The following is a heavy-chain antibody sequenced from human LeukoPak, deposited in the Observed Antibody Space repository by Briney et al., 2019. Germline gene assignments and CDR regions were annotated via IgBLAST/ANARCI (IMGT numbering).Heavy chain of an antibody. CDR3: ARSYGDYAFFDY. D-gene: IGHD4-17*01. Sequence: GGSLRLSCAASGFTFSSYATSWVRQAPGQGLEWMGGIIPIFGTANYAQKFQGRVTITADESTSTAYMELSSLRSEDTAVYYCARSYGDYAFFDYWGQGTLVTVSS. V-gene: IGHV1-69*01. CDR2: IIPIFGTA. CDR1: GFTFSSYA. J-gene: IGHJ4*02.